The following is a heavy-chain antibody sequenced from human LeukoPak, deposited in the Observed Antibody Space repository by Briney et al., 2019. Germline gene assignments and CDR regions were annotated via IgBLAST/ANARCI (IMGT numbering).Heavy chain of an antibody. J-gene: IGHJ5*02. Sequence: SETLSLTCAVYGGSFSGYYWSWIRQPPEKGLEWIGEINHSGSTNYNPSLKSRVTISVDTSKNQFSLKLSSVTAADTAVYYCARGYTAMVFGSVLRWFDPWGQGTLVTVSS. CDR3: ARGYTAMVFGSVLRWFDP. CDR1: GGSFSGYY. D-gene: IGHD5-18*01. V-gene: IGHV4-34*01. CDR2: INHSGST.